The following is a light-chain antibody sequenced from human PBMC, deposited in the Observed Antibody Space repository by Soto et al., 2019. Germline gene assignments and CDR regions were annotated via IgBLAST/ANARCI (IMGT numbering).Light chain of an antibody. CDR1: SSDVGGYNY. CDR3: SFKCSDTPHV. V-gene: IGLV2-14*01. J-gene: IGLJ1*01. CDR2: EVS. Sequence: SALTQPASVSGSHGQSIRISCTGTSSDVGGYNYVSWYQQHPGKAPKLIMYEVSHRPSGVSNRFSGSKSGNKSLLTISGIPAEDEADYYCSFKCSDTPHVLGNGTK.